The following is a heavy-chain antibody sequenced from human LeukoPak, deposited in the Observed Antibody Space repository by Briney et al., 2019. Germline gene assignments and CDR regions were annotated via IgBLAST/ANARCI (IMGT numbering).Heavy chain of an antibody. Sequence: SETLSLTCTVSGFSISSGYYWGWIRQPPGKGLQWIGSIYYSGSTYSNPSLKSRVTISVDTSKNQFSLKLSSVTAADTAVYYCARDVGHSNSGSYYNGEFDHWGQGTLVTVSS. CDR3: ARDVGHSNSGSYYNGEFDH. CDR1: GFSISSGYY. J-gene: IGHJ4*02. V-gene: IGHV4-38-2*02. D-gene: IGHD3-10*01. CDR2: IYYSGST.